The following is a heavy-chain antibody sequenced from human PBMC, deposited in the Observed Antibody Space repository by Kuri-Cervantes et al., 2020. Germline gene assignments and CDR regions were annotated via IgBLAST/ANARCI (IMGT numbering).Heavy chain of an antibody. V-gene: IGHV3-11*04. CDR2: ISSSGSTI. J-gene: IGHJ3*02. CDR1: GFTFSSYA. Sequence: GESLKISCAASGFTFSSYAMSWIRQAPGKGLEWVSYISSSGSTIYYADSVKGRFTISRDNAKNTLYLQMNSLRAEDTAVYYCAKDSYGGIHPDAFDIWGQGTMVTVSS. D-gene: IGHD4-23*01. CDR3: AKDSYGGIHPDAFDI.